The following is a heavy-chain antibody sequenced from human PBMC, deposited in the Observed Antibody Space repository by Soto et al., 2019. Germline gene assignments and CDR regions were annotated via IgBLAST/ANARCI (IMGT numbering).Heavy chain of an antibody. D-gene: IGHD1-20*01. V-gene: IGHV3-21*01. Sequence: GGSLRLSCAASGFTFSSYSMNWVRQAPGKRLEWVSSISSSSSYIYYADSVQGRFTIARDKARCFLYLQMNSLRAQDTAGYYCACSITGPFDALDICVQGTMVTVS. CDR2: ISSSSSYI. CDR1: GFTFSSYS. J-gene: IGHJ3*02. CDR3: ACSITGPFDALDI.